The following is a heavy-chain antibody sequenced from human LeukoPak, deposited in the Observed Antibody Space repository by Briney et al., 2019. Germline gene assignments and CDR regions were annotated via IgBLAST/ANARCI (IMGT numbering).Heavy chain of an antibody. J-gene: IGHJ6*02. D-gene: IGHD2-15*01. CDR3: ARLGVAGGYYYGIDV. CDR2: IYYSGST. CDR1: GGSISSGDYY. Sequence: SQTLSLTCTVSGGSISSGDYYWSWIRQPPGKGLEWIGYIYYSGSTYYNPSLKSRVTTSIDTSKNQFSLRLSSVTAADTAVYYCARLGVAGGYYYGIDVWGQGTTVTVSS. V-gene: IGHV4-30-4*01.